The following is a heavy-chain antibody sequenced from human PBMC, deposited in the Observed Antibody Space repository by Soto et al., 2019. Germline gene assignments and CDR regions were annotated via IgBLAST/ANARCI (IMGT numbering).Heavy chain of an antibody. CDR3: ARDNYDFWSGYPTYYYYYYMDV. CDR1: GFTFSDYY. D-gene: IGHD3-3*01. Sequence: GGFLRLSCAASGFTFSDYYMSWIRQAPGKGLEWVSYISSSGSTIYYADSVKGRFTISRDNAKNSLYLQMNSLRAEDTAVYYCARDNYDFWSGYPTYYYYYYMDVWGKGTTVTVSS. J-gene: IGHJ6*03. CDR2: ISSSGSTI. V-gene: IGHV3-11*01.